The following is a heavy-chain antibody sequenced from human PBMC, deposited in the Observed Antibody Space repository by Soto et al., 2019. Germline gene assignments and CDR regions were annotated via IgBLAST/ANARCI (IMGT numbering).Heavy chain of an antibody. Sequence: QVQLQESGPGLVKPSQTLSLTCTVSGGSISSGAYYWNWIRQHPGKGLEWIGYIYYSGSTYYNPSLNSRVTISVDTSKNQFSLKLSSVSAADTAVYHCARSKYSSSQFFDYWGPGTLVTDSS. J-gene: IGHJ4*02. CDR3: ARSKYSSSQFFDY. V-gene: IGHV4-31*03. CDR2: IYYSGST. CDR1: GGSISSGAYY. D-gene: IGHD6-6*01.